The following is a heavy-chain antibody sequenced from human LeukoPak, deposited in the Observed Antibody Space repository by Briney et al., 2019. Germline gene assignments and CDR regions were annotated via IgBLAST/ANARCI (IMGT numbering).Heavy chain of an antibody. CDR2: LSTSGGNT. CDR3: AKRSGASTYYFDY. D-gene: IGHD6-19*01. J-gene: IGHJ4*02. Sequence: GGSLRLSCAASGFTFSSYAMSWVRLPPGKGLQWVSSLSTSGGNTYYADSVRGRFTISRDNSQNTLYLQMDSLRAEGTAVYYCAKRSGASTYYFDYWGQGALLTVSS. CDR1: GFTFSSYA. V-gene: IGHV3-23*01.